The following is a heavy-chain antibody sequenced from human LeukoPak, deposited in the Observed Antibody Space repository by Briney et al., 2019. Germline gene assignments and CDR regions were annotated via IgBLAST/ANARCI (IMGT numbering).Heavy chain of an antibody. V-gene: IGHV1-46*01. Sequence: ASVKVSCKASGYTFTSYYMHWVRQAPGQGLEWMGIINPSGGSTSYAQKFPGRVTMTRDKSTSTVYMELSSLTSEDTAVHYCARHPNYHGLGRNFDYWGQGTLVTVSS. CDR3: ARHPNYHGLGRNFDY. J-gene: IGHJ4*02. CDR1: GYTFTSYY. CDR2: INPSGGST. D-gene: IGHD3-10*01.